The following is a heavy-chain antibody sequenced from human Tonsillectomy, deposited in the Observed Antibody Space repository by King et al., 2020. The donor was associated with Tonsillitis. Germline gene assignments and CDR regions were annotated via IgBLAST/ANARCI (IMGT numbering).Heavy chain of an antibody. CDR2: VFHSGTT. D-gene: IGHD6-19*01. V-gene: IGHV4-38-2*01. CDR1: GYSITSAYY. Sequence: VQLQESGPGLVKPSETLSLTCAVSGYSITSAYYWGWIRQPPGKGLEWVGSVFHSGTTYYIPSLKSRVTISLHTSKNQFSLKRTSVTAADTAVYYCARMSPEWLVDFWGQGTLVTVSS. CDR3: ARMSPEWLVDF. J-gene: IGHJ4*02.